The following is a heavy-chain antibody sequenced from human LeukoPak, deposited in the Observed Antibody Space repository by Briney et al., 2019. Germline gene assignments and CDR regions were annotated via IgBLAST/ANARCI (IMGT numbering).Heavy chain of an antibody. J-gene: IGHJ4*02. CDR1: GFTFSSYA. CDR3: AKDEIGILTGYADY. V-gene: IGHV3-23*01. Sequence: GGSLRLSCAASGFTFSSYAMSWVRQAPGKGLEWVSAISGSGGSTYYADSVKGRFTISRDNSKNTLYLQMNSLRAEDTAVHYCAKDEIGILTGYADYWGQGTLVTVSS. D-gene: IGHD3-9*01. CDR2: ISGSGGST.